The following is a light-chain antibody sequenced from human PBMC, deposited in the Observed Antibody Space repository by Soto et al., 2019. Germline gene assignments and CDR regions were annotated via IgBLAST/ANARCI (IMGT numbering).Light chain of an antibody. CDR2: GAS. V-gene: IGKV3-20*01. CDR3: LQSGNSPYT. Sequence: DIVLTQFPDTLSLSPGEAATLSCRASQSNYSKYFAWYQQRPGQAPNLVIFGASTRAAGIPARFSGRGSATDVSLTVSRLEPEDSAVCFCLQSGNSPYTFGEGTKLEIK. CDR1: QSNYSKY. J-gene: IGKJ2*01.